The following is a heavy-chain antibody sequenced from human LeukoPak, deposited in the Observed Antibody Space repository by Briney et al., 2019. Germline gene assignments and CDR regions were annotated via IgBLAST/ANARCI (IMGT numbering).Heavy chain of an antibody. Sequence: GASVKVSCKASGYTFTAYYIHWVRQAPGQGLEWMGWINPNSDDTHYAQKFQGWVTMTRDTSISTAYMDLSRLRSDDTAVYYCARGRITATLHFDYWGQGTLVTVSS. CDR1: GYTFTAYY. CDR3: ARGRITATLHFDY. CDR2: INPNSDDT. J-gene: IGHJ4*02. V-gene: IGHV1-2*04. D-gene: IGHD1-7*01.